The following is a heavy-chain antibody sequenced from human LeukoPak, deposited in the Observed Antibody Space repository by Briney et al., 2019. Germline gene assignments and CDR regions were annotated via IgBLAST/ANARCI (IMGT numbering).Heavy chain of an antibody. J-gene: IGHJ6*02. V-gene: IGHV1-69*13. CDR1: GGTFSSYA. CDR3: ARAYIVVVPAAFYYYYGMDV. CDR2: IIPIFGTA. D-gene: IGHD2-2*01. Sequence: SVKVSCKASGGTFSSYAISWVRQAPGQGLEWMGGIIPIFGTANYAQKFQGRVTITADESTSTAYMELSSLRSEDTAVYYCARAYIVVVPAAFYYYYGMDVWAKGPRSPSP.